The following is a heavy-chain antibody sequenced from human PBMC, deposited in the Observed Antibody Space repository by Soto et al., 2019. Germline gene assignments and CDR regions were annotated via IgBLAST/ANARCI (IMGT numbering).Heavy chain of an antibody. Sequence: QVQLVESGGGVVQPGRSLRLSCAASGFTFSSYAMHWVRQAPGKGLEWVAVISYDGSNKYYADSVKGRFTISRDNSKNTLYLRMNSLRAEDTAVYYCARSGYSGYRYGMDVWGQGTTVTVSS. J-gene: IGHJ6*02. CDR2: ISYDGSNK. V-gene: IGHV3-30-3*01. CDR1: GFTFSSYA. D-gene: IGHD5-12*01. CDR3: ARSGYSGYRYGMDV.